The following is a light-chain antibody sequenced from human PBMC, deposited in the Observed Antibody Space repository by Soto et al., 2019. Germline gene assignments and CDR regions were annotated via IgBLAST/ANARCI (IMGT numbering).Light chain of an antibody. Sequence: QPVLTQSPSASASLGASVKLTCTLSSGHSSYAIARHQQQPEKGPRYLMEINSDGSPTKGDGVPDRFSGSSSGADRYLTISSLQSDDEADYYCQAWGTGGVFGGGTKLAV. J-gene: IGLJ3*02. V-gene: IGLV4-69*01. CDR2: INSDGSP. CDR3: QAWGTGGV. CDR1: SGHSSYA.